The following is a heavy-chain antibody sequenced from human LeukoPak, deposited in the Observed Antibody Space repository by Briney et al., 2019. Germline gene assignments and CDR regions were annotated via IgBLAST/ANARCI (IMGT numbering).Heavy chain of an antibody. CDR1: GFTFSSYS. CDR3: ARDFDYYDICDY. J-gene: IGHJ4*02. CDR2: ISSSSSYI. V-gene: IGHV3-21*01. D-gene: IGHD3-22*01. Sequence: GGSLRLSCAASGFTFSSYSMNWVRQAPGKGLEWVSSISSSSSYIYYADSVKGRFTISRDNAKNSLYLQMNSLRADDTAVYYCARDFDYYDICDYWGQGTLVTVSS.